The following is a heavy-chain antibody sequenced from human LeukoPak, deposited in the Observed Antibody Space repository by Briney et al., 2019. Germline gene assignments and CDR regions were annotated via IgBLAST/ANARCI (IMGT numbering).Heavy chain of an antibody. D-gene: IGHD2-2*01. CDR2: IYNGEAT. CDR1: GGSVSTIAYY. J-gene: IGHJ4*02. V-gene: IGHV4-39*01. CDR3: VRLVGVPPAVDN. Sequence: PSETLSLTCTVSGGSVSTIAYYWGWIRQPPGKGLEYLGYIYNGEATYYNPSLKSRVTISVDTSKTQFSLRLTSVTAAATAIYYCVRLVGVPPAVDNWGQGTLVTVSS.